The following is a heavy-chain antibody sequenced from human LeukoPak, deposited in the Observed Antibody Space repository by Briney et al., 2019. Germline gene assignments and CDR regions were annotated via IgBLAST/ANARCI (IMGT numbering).Heavy chain of an antibody. Sequence: SETLSLTCTVSGYSISSGYYWGWIRQPPGKGLEWIGSIYHSGSTYYNPSLKSRVTISVDTSKNQFSLKLSSVTAADTAVYFCARVLSSVEMTPIRAFDIWGQGTMDTVSS. J-gene: IGHJ3*02. CDR2: IYHSGST. CDR1: GYSISSGYY. CDR3: ARVLSSVEMTPIRAFDI. D-gene: IGHD5-24*01. V-gene: IGHV4-38-2*02.